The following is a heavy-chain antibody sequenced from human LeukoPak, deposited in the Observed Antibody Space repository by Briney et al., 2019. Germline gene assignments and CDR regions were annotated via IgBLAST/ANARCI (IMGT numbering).Heavy chain of an antibody. CDR3: AKSYCGGDCYSFDY. V-gene: IGHV3-30*02. CDR2: IRYDGSNK. D-gene: IGHD2-21*01. J-gene: IGHJ4*02. CDR1: GFTFSSYG. Sequence: GGSLRLSCAASGFTFSSYGMHWVRQAPGKGLEWVAFIRYDGSNKYYADSVKGRFTISRDNSKNTLYLQMNSLRAEDTAVYYCAKSYCGGDCYSFDYWGQGNPGHRLL.